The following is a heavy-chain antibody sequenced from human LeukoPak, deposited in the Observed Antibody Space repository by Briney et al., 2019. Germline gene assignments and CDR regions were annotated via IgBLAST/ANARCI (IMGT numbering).Heavy chain of an antibody. Sequence: GGSLRLSCAASGFTFSSYWMSWVRQAPGKGLEWVANIKQDGSEKYYVDSVKGRFTISRDNAKNSLYLQMNSLRAEDTAVYYCARGVVGATKGDAFDIWGQGTMVTVSS. J-gene: IGHJ3*02. D-gene: IGHD1-26*01. CDR2: IKQDGSEK. CDR1: GFTFSSYW. CDR3: ARGVVGATKGDAFDI. V-gene: IGHV3-7*01.